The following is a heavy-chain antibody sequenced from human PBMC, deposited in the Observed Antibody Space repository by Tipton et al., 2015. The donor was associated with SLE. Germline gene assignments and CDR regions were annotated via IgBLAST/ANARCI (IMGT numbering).Heavy chain of an antibody. Sequence: SLRLSCAASGFTFSGNAMTWVRQAPGKGLEWVSVIYSGGSTYYADSVKGRFTISRDNSKNTLYLQMNSLRTEDTAVYYCAKDRGYSGYDLDYWGQGTLVTVSS. CDR2: IYSGGST. J-gene: IGHJ4*02. CDR3: AKDRGYSGYDLDY. V-gene: IGHV3-23*03. D-gene: IGHD5-12*01. CDR1: GFTFSGNA.